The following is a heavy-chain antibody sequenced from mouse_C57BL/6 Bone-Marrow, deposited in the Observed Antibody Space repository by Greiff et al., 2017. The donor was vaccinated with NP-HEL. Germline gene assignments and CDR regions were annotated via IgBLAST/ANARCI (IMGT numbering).Heavy chain of an antibody. D-gene: IGHD1-1*01. CDR1: GYAFSSYW. J-gene: IGHJ1*03. Sequence: VQLQQSGAELVKPGASVKISCKASGYAFSSYWMNWVKQRPGKGLEWIGQIYPGDGDTNYNGKFKGKATLTADKSSSTAYMQLSSLTSEDSAVYFCARCDYYGSSYWYFDVWGTGTTVTVSS. CDR2: IYPGDGDT. V-gene: IGHV1-80*01. CDR3: ARCDYYGSSYWYFDV.